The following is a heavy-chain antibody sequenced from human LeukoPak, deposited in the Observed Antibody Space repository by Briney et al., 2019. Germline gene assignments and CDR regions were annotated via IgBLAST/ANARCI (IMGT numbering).Heavy chain of an antibody. Sequence: SETLSLTCIVSGGPVSTSDYYWGWIRQSPVKGLEWIGDVFYTGKTNYNPSLRGRATISIDTSKNQFSLKLTYVTAADSAVYYCARVFDSWGQGTLVTVSS. CDR2: VFYTGKT. CDR3: ARVFDS. V-gene: IGHV4-39*07. J-gene: IGHJ4*02. CDR1: GGPVSTSDYY.